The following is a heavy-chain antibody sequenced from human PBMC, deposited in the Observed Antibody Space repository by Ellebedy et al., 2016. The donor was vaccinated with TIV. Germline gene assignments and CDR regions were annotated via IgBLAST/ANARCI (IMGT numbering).Heavy chain of an antibody. CDR1: GGSFSGYY. CDR3: ARRPRTSHVRWFDP. V-gene: IGHV4-34*01. Sequence: MPSETLSLTCAVYGGSFSGYYWSWIRQPPGKGLEWIGEINHSGSTNYNPSLKSRVTISVDTSKNQFSLKLSSVTAADTAVYYCARRPRTSHVRWFDPWGQGTLVTVSS. J-gene: IGHJ5*02. D-gene: IGHD2-2*01. CDR2: INHSGST.